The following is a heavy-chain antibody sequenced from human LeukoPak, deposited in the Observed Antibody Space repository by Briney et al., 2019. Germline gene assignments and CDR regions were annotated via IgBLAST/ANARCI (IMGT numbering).Heavy chain of an antibody. J-gene: IGHJ4*02. Sequence: PGGSLRLSCAASGFTFSAYGMHWVRQAPGKGLAWVAFIRYDGTNKYYADSVKGRFTISRDNSNNILYLQMDSLRAEDTAVCYCVKVGTTSPEFDYWGQGTLVTVSS. V-gene: IGHV3-30*02. CDR2: IRYDGTNK. D-gene: IGHD1-1*01. CDR3: VKVGTTSPEFDY. CDR1: GFTFSAYG.